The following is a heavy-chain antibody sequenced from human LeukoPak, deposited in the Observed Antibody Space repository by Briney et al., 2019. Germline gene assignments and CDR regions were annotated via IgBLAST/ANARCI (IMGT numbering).Heavy chain of an antibody. CDR3: ARGNGGASDILTGPNDAFDI. Sequence: GASVKVSCKASGYTFTGYYMHWVRQAPGQGLEWMGWINPNSGGTNYAQKFQGWVTMTRDTSISTAYMELSRLRSDDTAVYYCARGNGGASDILTGPNDAFDIWGQGTMVTVSS. CDR2: INPNSGGT. V-gene: IGHV1-2*04. D-gene: IGHD3-9*01. J-gene: IGHJ3*02. CDR1: GYTFTGYY.